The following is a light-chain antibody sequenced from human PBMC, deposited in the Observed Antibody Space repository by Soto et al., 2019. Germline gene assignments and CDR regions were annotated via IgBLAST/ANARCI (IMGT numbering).Light chain of an antibody. CDR2: GTS. Sequence: EVVLTQSPGTLSLSPGERATLSCRASQSVSSSYLAWYQQKPGQAPRLLIYGTSSRATGIPDRFSGSGSGTDFTLTISCLEPEDFAVYYCQQYGSSSWTFGQGTKVEIK. CDR1: QSVSSSY. V-gene: IGKV3-20*01. CDR3: QQYGSSSWT. J-gene: IGKJ1*01.